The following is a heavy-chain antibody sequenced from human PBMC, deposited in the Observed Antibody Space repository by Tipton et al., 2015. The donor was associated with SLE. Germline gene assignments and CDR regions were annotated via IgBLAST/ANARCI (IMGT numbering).Heavy chain of an antibody. J-gene: IGHJ5*02. CDR3: TRSLYNTNWFWFDP. D-gene: IGHD6-13*01. CDR1: GGSFSGYY. V-gene: IGHV4-34*01. Sequence: TLSLTCAVYGGSFSGYYWSWIRQPPGKGLEWIGEINHSGSTNYNPSLKSRVTISVDTSKNQFSLKLSSVTAADTAVYFCTRSLYNTNWFWFDPWGQGTLVTVSS. CDR2: INHSGST.